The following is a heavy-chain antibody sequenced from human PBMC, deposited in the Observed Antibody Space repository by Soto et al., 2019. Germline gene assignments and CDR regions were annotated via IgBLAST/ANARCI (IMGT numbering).Heavy chain of an antibody. J-gene: IGHJ4*02. D-gene: IGHD2-2*01. Sequence: QITLKESGPTLVKPTQTLTLTCTFSGFSLTSGGVGVAWIRQPPGKAPEWLALIYGDDDKRFRPSLKNRLSITRDNSTNEVVLKMTKMDPVDTATFFCAHKHAATWVFDYWGQGILVTVSP. CDR3: AHKHAATWVFDY. CDR2: IYGDDDK. V-gene: IGHV2-5*02. CDR1: GFSLTSGGVG.